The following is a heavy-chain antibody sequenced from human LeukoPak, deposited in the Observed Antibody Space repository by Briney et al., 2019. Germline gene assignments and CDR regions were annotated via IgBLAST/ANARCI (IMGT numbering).Heavy chain of an antibody. V-gene: IGHV1-2*02. J-gene: IGHJ5*02. CDR3: ARVVVAATPDYSWFDP. D-gene: IGHD2-15*01. Sequence: ASVKVSCKASGYTFTGHYMHWVRQAPGQGLEWMGWINPNSGGTNYAQKFQGRVTMTRDTSISTAYMELSRLRSDDTAVYYCARVVVAATPDYSWFDPWGQGTLVTVSS. CDR2: INPNSGGT. CDR1: GYTFTGHY.